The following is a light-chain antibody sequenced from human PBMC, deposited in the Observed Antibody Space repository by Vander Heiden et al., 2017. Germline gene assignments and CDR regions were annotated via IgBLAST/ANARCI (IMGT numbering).Light chain of an antibody. CDR3: QQSYNTLWT. CDR2: AAS. V-gene: IGKV1-39*01. J-gene: IGKJ1*01. CDR1: QSNSSY. Sequence: IQMTQSPSSLSASVGDRVTITCRASQSNSSYLNWYPKKPGKAPMLLIYAASSLQSGVPSRCSGSGSGTDFTLTIRRLQPEDFATYYCQQSYNTLWTFGQGTKVEIK.